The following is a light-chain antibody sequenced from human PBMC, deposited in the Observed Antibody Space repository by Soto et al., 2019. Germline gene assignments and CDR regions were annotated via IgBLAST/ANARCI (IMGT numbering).Light chain of an antibody. V-gene: IGLV2-14*01. CDR1: SSDVGGYNY. J-gene: IGLJ2*01. CDR3: SSYTSSSTLVV. CDR2: DVS. Sequence: QSALTQPASVSGSPGQSITISCTGTSSDVGGYNYVSWYQQHPGKAPKLMIYDVSKRPSGVSNRFSGSKYGNTASLTISGLQAEDEADYYCSSYTSSSTLVVFGGGTKVTVL.